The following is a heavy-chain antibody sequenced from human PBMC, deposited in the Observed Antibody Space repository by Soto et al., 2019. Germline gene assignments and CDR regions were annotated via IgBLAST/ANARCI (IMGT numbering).Heavy chain of an antibody. D-gene: IGHD1-20*01. CDR2: LWSDGTVK. CDR3: AREGPISGTNPFDV. CDR1: GFTFSNHG. J-gene: IGHJ3*01. Sequence: QVQLVESGGGVVQPGRSLKLSCAASGFTFSNHGMHWVRQAPGKGLEWVAGLWSDGTVKEYGDSVKGRFSITRGNPKNTLSLQMGSLRAEDTAVYYWAREGPISGTNPFDVWGQGTMVTISS. V-gene: IGHV3-33*01.